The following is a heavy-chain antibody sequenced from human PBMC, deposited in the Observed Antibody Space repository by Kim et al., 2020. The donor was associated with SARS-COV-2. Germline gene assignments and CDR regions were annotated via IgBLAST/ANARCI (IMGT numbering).Heavy chain of an antibody. V-gene: IGHV4-39*01. CDR3: ARHWREGLQNIPYYFDY. Sequence: SETLSLTCTVSGGSISSSSYYWGWIRQPPGKVLEWIGSIYYSGSTYYNPSPNSRVTISVDTSKNQFSLKLSSVTAADTAVYYCARHWREGLQNIPYYFDYWGQGTLVTVSS. J-gene: IGHJ4*02. CDR1: GGSISSSSYY. CDR2: IYYSGST. D-gene: IGHD2-21*01.